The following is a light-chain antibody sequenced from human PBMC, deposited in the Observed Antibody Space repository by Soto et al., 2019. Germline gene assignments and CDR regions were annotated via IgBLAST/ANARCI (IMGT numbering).Light chain of an antibody. CDR2: KAS. Sequence: DIQMTKSPSTLSGSVRDRVTITCRASQAISSWLAWYQQKPGKAPKLLIYKASTLKSGVPSRFSGSGSGTEFTLTISSLQPDDFATYYCQHYNSYSGTFGQGTKVDIK. CDR1: QAISSW. V-gene: IGKV1-5*03. CDR3: QHYNSYSGT. J-gene: IGKJ1*01.